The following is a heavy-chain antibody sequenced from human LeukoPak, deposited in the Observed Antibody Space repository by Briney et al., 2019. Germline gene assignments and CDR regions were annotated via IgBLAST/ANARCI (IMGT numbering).Heavy chain of an antibody. J-gene: IGHJ4*02. D-gene: IGHD3-10*01. CDR1: GFTFDDYA. V-gene: IGHV3-9*01. Sequence: GGPLRLSCAASGFTFDDYAMHWVRQAPGKGLEWVSGISWNSGSIGYADSVKGRFTISRDNAKNSLYLQMNSLRAEDTALYYCAKDHVGYGSGSYSDYWGQGTLVTVSS. CDR3: AKDHVGYGSGSYSDY. CDR2: ISWNSGSI.